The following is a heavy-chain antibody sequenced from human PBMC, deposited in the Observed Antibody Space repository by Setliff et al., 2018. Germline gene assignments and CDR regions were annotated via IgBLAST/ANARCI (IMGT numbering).Heavy chain of an antibody. V-gene: IGHV3-15*01. Sequence: GGSLRLSCAASGFTFSNAWMSWVRQAPGKGLEWVGRIKSKTDGGTTDYAAPVKGRFTISRDDSKNTLYLQMNSLRAEDTAVYYCAKGRDYGDYYYYYGMDVWGQGTTVTVSS. CDR3: AKGRDYGDYYYYYGMDV. J-gene: IGHJ6*02. D-gene: IGHD4-17*01. CDR2: IKSKTDGGTT. CDR1: GFTFSNAW.